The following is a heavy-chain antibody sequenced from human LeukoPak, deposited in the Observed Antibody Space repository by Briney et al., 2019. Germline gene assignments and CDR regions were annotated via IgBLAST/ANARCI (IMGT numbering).Heavy chain of an antibody. Sequence: PGGSLRLSCAASGFTFSAYAMHWVRQAPGKGLEWVALISYDGSYEYYADSVKGRFAISRDDSKNTLYLEVSSLRADDTAVYYCARDSNIYPTYDYYGLDVWGQGTTVTVSS. CDR3: ARDSNIYPTYDYYGLDV. CDR1: GFTFSAYA. V-gene: IGHV3-30*09. CDR2: ISYDGSYE. D-gene: IGHD1-1*01. J-gene: IGHJ6*02.